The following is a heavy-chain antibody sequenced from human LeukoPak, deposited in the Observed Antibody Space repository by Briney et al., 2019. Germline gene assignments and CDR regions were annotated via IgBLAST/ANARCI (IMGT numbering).Heavy chain of an antibody. Sequence: PGGSLRLSCAASGFTFRSYGMQWVRQAPGKGLEWVAIIWYDGSNKYYADSVKGRFTISRDNSKNTLYLQMNSLRAEDTAVYYCAKDRGYLDYWGQGTLVTVSS. J-gene: IGHJ4*02. CDR2: IWYDGSNK. CDR1: GFTFRSYG. V-gene: IGHV3-33*06. D-gene: IGHD6-13*01. CDR3: AKDRGYLDY.